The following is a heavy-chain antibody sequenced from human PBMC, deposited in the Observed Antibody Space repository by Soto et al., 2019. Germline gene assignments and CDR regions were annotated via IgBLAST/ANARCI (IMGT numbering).Heavy chain of an antibody. Sequence: SETLSLTCTVSGGSISSGGYYWSWIRQHPGNGLEWIGYIYYSGSTYYNPSLKSRVTISVDTSKNQFSLKLSSVTAADTAVYYCAREGAGRDIVGVPAARPSFDIWGQGTMVPGSS. CDR3: AREGAGRDIVGVPAARPSFDI. D-gene: IGHD2-2*02. V-gene: IGHV4-31*03. J-gene: IGHJ3*02. CDR2: IYYSGST. CDR1: GGSISSGGYY.